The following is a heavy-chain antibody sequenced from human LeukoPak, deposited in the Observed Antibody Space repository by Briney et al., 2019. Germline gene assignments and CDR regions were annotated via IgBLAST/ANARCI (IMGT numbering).Heavy chain of an antibody. CDR1: GGSISSSSYY. CDR2: IYYSGST. Sequence: SETLSLTCTVSGGSISSSSYYWGWIRQPPGKGLEWIGSIYYSGSTYYNPSLKSRVTISVDTSKNQFSLKLSSVTAADTAVYYCARQEGYSYGVDYWGQGTLVTVSS. V-gene: IGHV4-39*01. CDR3: ARQEGYSYGVDY. J-gene: IGHJ4*02. D-gene: IGHD5-18*01.